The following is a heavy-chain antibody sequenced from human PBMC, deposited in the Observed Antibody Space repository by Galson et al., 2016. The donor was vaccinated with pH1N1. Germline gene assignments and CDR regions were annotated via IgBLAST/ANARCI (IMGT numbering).Heavy chain of an antibody. V-gene: IGHV3-23*01. D-gene: IGHD3-3*01. CDR1: GFTFSSYA. Sequence: SLRLSCAASGFTFSSYAVSWVRQAPGKGLEWVSGISGGGGSTYYADSVTGRFTISRDNAKNSLFLEIDSLRAEDTAVYYCTRCANGPLDFWVFDLWGRGTLVSVSP. CDR2: ISGGGGST. J-gene: IGHJ2*01. CDR3: TRCANGPLDFWVFDL.